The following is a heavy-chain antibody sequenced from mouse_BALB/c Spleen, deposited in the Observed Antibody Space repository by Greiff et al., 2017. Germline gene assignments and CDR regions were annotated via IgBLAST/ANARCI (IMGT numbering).Heavy chain of an antibody. J-gene: IGHJ2*01. D-gene: IGHD1-2*01. CDR3: ARRGLRLYYFDY. CDR2: IDTSDSYT. CDR1: GYTFTDYW. Sequence: QVQLQQPGAELVMPGASVKMSCKASGYTFTDYWMHWVKQRPGQGLEWIGAIDTSDSYTSYNQKFKGKATLTVDESSSTAYMQLSSLTSEDSAVYYCARRGLRLYYFDYWGQGTTLTVSS. V-gene: IGHV1-69*01.